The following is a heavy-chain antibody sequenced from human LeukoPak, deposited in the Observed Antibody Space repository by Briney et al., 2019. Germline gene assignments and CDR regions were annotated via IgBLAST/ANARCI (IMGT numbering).Heavy chain of an antibody. Sequence: GGPLRLSCAASGFTFSSYAMKWVRQAPGKGLEWVSGISNSGGATYYVDSVKGRFTISRDNSKNTVYLQMNSLRAEDTAVYYCAKPVRDQLLCSNDYWGQGTLVTVSS. V-gene: IGHV3-23*01. CDR1: GFTFSSYA. CDR3: AKPVRDQLLCSNDY. J-gene: IGHJ4*02. CDR2: ISNSGGAT. D-gene: IGHD2-2*01.